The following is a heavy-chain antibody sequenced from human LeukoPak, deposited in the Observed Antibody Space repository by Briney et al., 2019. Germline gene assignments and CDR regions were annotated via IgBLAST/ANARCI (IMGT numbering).Heavy chain of an antibody. V-gene: IGHV4-34*01. CDR1: GGSFSGYY. CDR3: ARGIQLWSLDY. D-gene: IGHD5-18*01. Sequence: SETLSLTRAVYGGSFSGYYWSWIRQPPGKGLEWIGEINHSGSTNYNPSLKSRVTISVDTSKNQFSLKLSSVTAADTAVYYCARGIQLWSLDYWGQGTLVTVSS. CDR2: INHSGST. J-gene: IGHJ4*02.